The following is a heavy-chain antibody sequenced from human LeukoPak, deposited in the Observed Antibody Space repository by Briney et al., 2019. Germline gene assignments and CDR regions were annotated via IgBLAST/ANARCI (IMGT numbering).Heavy chain of an antibody. CDR1: GFTFSSYS. CDR2: ISSGSHYI. J-gene: IGHJ4*02. D-gene: IGHD3-10*01. CDR3: ARGSLPESPILLWFGEFFDY. Sequence: GGSLRLSCAASGFTFSSYSMSWVRQALGKGLEWVSSISSGSHYIHYADSMKGRFTISRVNAKNSLYLQMNSLRAEDTAVYYCARGSLPESPILLWFGEFFDYWGQGTLVTVSS. V-gene: IGHV3-21*01.